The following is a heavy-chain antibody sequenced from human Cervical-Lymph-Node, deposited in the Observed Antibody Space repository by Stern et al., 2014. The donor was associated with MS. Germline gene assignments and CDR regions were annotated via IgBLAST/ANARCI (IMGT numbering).Heavy chain of an antibody. CDR1: GYTLSEIS. D-gene: IGHD2-21*02. V-gene: IGHV1-24*01. CDR2: LAPEHGET. J-gene: IGHJ6*02. Sequence: VQLVQSGAEVKKPGASVKVSCKASGYTLSEISMHWVRQAPGKGLEWMGGLAPEHGETLYSQNFRGGVTMAEDRSTDTAYRELISLRSEDTAVYYCATHRGRVTYYYGMDVWGQGTTVTVSS. CDR3: ATHRGRVTYYYGMDV.